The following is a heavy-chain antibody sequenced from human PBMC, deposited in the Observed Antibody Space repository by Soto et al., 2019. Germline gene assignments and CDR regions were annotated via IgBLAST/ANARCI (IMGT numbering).Heavy chain of an antibody. CDR3: ARDAVAGTGYYYGMDV. CDR1: GGSISSSNW. J-gene: IGHJ6*02. V-gene: IGHV4-4*02. D-gene: IGHD6-19*01. CDR2: IYHSGST. Sequence: SETLSLTCAVSGGSISSSNWWSWVRQPPGKGLEWIGEIYHSGSTNYNPSLKSRVTISVDKSKNQFSLKLSSVTAADTAVYYCARDAVAGTGYYYGMDVWGQGTAVTVSS.